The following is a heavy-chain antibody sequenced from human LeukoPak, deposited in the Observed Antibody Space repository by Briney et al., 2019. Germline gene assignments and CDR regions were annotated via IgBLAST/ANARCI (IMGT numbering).Heavy chain of an antibody. CDR1: GGTFSSYA. V-gene: IGHV1-46*01. J-gene: IGHJ4*02. CDR2: INPSGGST. CDR3: AMAGGSYYYDSSGYVY. Sequence: ASVKVSCKASGGTFSSYAISWVRQAPGQGLEWMGIINPSGGSTSYAQKFQGRVTMTRDTSISTAYMELSRLRSDDTAVYYCAMAGGSYYYDSSGYVYWGQGTLVTVSS. D-gene: IGHD3-22*01.